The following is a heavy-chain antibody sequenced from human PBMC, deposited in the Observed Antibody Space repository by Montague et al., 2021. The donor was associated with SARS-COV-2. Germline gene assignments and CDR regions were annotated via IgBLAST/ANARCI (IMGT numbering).Heavy chain of an antibody. Sequence: SETLSLTCIVSGGSISGHNWCWVRQTPDTGLGWIWYIYYLCTTNYYSSLKTRVPFSVDTSKNQHSLMLTSVTAADTGAYYCARNGGAAVPGLLLGMDIWGQGTTVTVSS. D-gene: IGHD6-19*01. CDR1: GGSISGHN. CDR2: IYYLCTT. J-gene: IGHJ6*02. V-gene: IGHV4-59*11. CDR3: ARNGGAAVPGLLLGMDI.